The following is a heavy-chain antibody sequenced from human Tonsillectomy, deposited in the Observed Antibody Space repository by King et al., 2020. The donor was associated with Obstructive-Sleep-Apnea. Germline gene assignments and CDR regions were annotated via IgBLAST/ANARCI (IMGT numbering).Heavy chain of an antibody. J-gene: IGHJ4*02. CDR3: VREDYGDFECAY. CDR1: GGSISSSDYY. V-gene: IGHV4-39*07. Sequence: QLQESGPGLVKPSETLSLTCTVSGGSISSSDYYWGWIRQPPGKGLEWIGSIYYSGSTYYNPSLQSRVTISLDTSKNHFSLRLSSVTAADTAVYYCVREDYGDFECAYWGQGTLVTVSS. D-gene: IGHD4-17*01. CDR2: IYYSGST.